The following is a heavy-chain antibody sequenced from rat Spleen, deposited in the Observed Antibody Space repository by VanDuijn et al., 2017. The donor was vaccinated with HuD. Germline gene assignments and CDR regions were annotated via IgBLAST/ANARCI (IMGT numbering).Heavy chain of an antibody. V-gene: IGHV5-46*01. CDR3: RKDMNYFSTYPFYLMGA. D-gene: IGHD1-2*01. J-gene: IGHJ4*01. Sequence: EVQLVESGGGLVQPGRSLKVSCAASGFTFSSFSMAWVRQAPKKGLEWVATITSGGSNIYYPNSMKGRFTISRDNAKNTLYLQMNSLRSEDTATYFCRKDMNYFSTYPFYLMGAWGQGTSVTVSS. CDR2: ITSGGSNI. CDR1: GFTFSSFS.